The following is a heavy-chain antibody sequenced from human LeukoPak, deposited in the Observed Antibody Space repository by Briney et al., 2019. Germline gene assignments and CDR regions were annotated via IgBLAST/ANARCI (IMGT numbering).Heavy chain of an antibody. CDR1: GFTFSSYA. V-gene: IGHV3-21*01. CDR3: ARALAH. D-gene: IGHD3-3*02. CDR2: ISSSSIHI. J-gene: IGHJ4*02. Sequence: PGGSLRLSCAASGFTFSSYAMNWVRQAPGKGLEWVSSISSSSIHIYYADSVKGRFTISRDNATNSLYLQMDSLRAEDTAVYYCARALAHWGQGTLVTVSP.